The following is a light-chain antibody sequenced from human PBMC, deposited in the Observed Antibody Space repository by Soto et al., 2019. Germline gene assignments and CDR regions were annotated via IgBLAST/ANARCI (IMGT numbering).Light chain of an antibody. V-gene: IGLV2-14*01. J-gene: IGLJ1*01. Sequence: QSALTQPASVSGSPGQSITISCTGTSSDVGGYNYVSWYQQHPGKAPKLMIYEVSNRPSRVSNRFSGSKSGNTASLTISGLQAEDEADYYCSSYTSRSTLDYVFGSGTKLTVL. CDR3: SSYTSRSTLDYV. CDR1: SSDVGGYNY. CDR2: EVS.